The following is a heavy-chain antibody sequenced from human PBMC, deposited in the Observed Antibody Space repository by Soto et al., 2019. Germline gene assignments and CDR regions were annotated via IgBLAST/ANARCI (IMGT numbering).Heavy chain of an antibody. Sequence: PGGSLRLSCAASGFTFSSYGMHWVRQAPGKGLEWVAVISYDGSNKYYADSVKGRFTISRDNSKNTLFLQMNSLRAEDTAVYYCAKCWYYGSGSPGDYYYFYCMDVWGKGTTVTVS. CDR2: ISYDGSNK. J-gene: IGHJ6*03. D-gene: IGHD3-10*01. V-gene: IGHV3-30*18. CDR3: AKCWYYGSGSPGDYYYFYCMDV. CDR1: GFTFSSYG.